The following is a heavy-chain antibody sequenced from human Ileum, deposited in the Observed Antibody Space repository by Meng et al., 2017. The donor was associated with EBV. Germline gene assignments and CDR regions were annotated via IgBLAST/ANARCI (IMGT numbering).Heavy chain of an antibody. CDR3: ASHALWQQTFDY. D-gene: IGHD2-21*01. CDR1: GYTFTSYA. J-gene: IGHJ4*02. CDR2: INAGNGNT. V-gene: IGHV1-3*01. Sequence: VQLVQSGAEVKKPGAQVKVACKASGYTFTSYAMHWVRQAPGQRLEWMGWINAGNGNTKYSQKFQGRVTITRDTSASTAYMELSSLRSEDTAVYYCASHALWQQTFDYWGQGTLVTVSS.